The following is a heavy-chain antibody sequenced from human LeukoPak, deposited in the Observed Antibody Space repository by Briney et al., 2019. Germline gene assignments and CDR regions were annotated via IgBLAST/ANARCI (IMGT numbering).Heavy chain of an antibody. Sequence: SETLSFTCAVYGGSFSGYYWSWIRQPPGKGLEWIGEINHSGSTNYNPSLKSRVTISVDTSKNQFSLKLSSVTAADMAVYYCARGWLGYSYAGPRNYFDYWGQGTLVTVSS. J-gene: IGHJ4*02. CDR3: ARGWLGYSYAGPRNYFDY. D-gene: IGHD5-18*01. CDR2: INHSGST. V-gene: IGHV4-34*01. CDR1: GGSFSGYY.